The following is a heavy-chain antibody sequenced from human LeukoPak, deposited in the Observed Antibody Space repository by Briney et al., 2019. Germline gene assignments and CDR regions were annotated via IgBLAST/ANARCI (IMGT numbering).Heavy chain of an antibody. CDR3: ARLVWFGDLLHVFDY. CDR1: GGSISSSTYY. J-gene: IGHJ4*02. D-gene: IGHD3-10*01. V-gene: IGHV4-39*01. CDR2: IYYSGNT. Sequence: SETLCLTCTVSGGSISSSTYYWGWIRQPPGKGLEWIGMIYYSGNTDYNLSLQSRVSMSVDTSKNQFSLKLTSVAAADTAIYYCARLVWFGDLLHVFDYWGQGLLVTVSS.